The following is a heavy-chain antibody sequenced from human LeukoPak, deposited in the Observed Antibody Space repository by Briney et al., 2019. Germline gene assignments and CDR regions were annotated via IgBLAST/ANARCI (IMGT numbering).Heavy chain of an antibody. CDR1: GYTFTSYD. CDR2: MNPNSGNT. Sequence: ASVKVSCKASGYTFTSYDINWVRHATGQGLEWMGWMNPNSGNTGYAQKFQGRVTMTRNTSISTAYMELRSLRSEDTAVYYCARGIEDSSPPGWFDPWGQGTLVTVSS. J-gene: IGHJ5*02. D-gene: IGHD6-6*01. CDR3: ARGIEDSSPPGWFDP. V-gene: IGHV1-8*01.